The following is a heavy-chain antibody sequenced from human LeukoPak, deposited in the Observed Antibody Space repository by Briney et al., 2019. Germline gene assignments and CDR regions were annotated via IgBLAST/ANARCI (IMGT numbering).Heavy chain of an antibody. Sequence: ASVKVSRKASGYTFTSYDINWVRQATGQGLEWMGWMNPNSGNTGYAQKFQGRVTMTRNTSISTAYMELSSLRSEDTAVYYCAKDLSLAVAEDDAFDIWGQGTMVTVSS. CDR3: AKDLSLAVAEDDAFDI. V-gene: IGHV1-8*01. D-gene: IGHD6-19*01. J-gene: IGHJ3*02. CDR1: GYTFTSYD. CDR2: MNPNSGNT.